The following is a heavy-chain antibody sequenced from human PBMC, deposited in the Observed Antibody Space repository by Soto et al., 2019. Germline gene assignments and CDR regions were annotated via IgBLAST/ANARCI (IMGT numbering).Heavy chain of an antibody. CDR2: IIPIFGTA. J-gene: IGHJ2*01. V-gene: IGHV1-69*01. CDR1: GGTFSSYA. CDR3: ARDNEGDDYNKNYWYFDL. Sequence: QVQLVQSGAEVKKPGSSVKVSCKASGGTFSSYAISWVRQAPGQGLEWMGGIIPIFGTANYAQKFQGRFTITADESTSTAYMELSSLRSEDTAVYYCARDNEGDDYNKNYWYFDLWGRGTLVTVSS. D-gene: IGHD4-4*01.